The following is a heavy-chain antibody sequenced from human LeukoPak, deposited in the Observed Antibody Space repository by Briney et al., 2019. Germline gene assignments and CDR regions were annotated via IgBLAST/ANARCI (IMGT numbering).Heavy chain of an antibody. V-gene: IGHV4-38-2*02. J-gene: IGHJ5*02. D-gene: IGHD3-3*01. Sequence: PSETLSLTCAVSGYSLSSGYYWGWIRQPPGKGLEWIGSIYHSGSTYYNPSLKSRVTISVDTSKNQFSLKLSSVTAPDTAVYYRARDKENSRDFWRGQGNLFDPWGQGTLVTVSS. CDR1: GYSLSSGYY. CDR2: IYHSGST. CDR3: ARDKENSRDFWRGQGNLFDP.